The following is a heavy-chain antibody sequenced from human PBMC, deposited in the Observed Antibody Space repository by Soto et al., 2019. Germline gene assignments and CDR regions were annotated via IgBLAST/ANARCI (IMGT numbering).Heavy chain of an antibody. CDR1: GGSISSYY. V-gene: IGHV4-59*01. CDR3: ARDGRYYYGSGSYSYYYYGMDV. CDR2: IYYSGST. J-gene: IGHJ6*02. Sequence: SETLSLTCTVSGGSISSYYWSWIRQPPGKGLEWIGYIYYSGSTNYNPSLKSRVTISVDTSKNQFSLKLSSVTAADTAVYYCARDGRYYYGSGSYSYYYYGMDVWGQGTTVTVS. D-gene: IGHD3-10*01.